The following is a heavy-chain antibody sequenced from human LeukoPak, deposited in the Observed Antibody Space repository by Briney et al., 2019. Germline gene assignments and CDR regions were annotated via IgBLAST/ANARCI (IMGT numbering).Heavy chain of an antibody. J-gene: IGHJ6*03. Sequence: GGSLRLSCAASGFTFNSYNMNWVRQAPGKGLEWVSSITSSSTYMYYADSVKGRFTISRDNARNSLYLQMNSLRAEDTAVYYCARDPYSGSYWNYYYYYMDVWGKGTTVTISS. CDR1: GFTFNSYN. CDR2: ITSSSTYM. D-gene: IGHD1-26*01. V-gene: IGHV3-21*01. CDR3: ARDPYSGSYWNYYYYYMDV.